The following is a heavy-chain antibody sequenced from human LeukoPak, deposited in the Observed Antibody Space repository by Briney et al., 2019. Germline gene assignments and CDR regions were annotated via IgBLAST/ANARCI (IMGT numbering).Heavy chain of an antibody. CDR1: RFTFSSYS. D-gene: IGHD5-24*01. Sequence: SGGSLRLSCAASRFTFSSYSMNWVRQAPGKGLEWVSSISSTSSYIYYADSVKGRFTISRDNAKNSLYLQMNSLRAEDTAVYYCAKVGWLQGALYAFDIWGQGTMVTVSS. V-gene: IGHV3-21*04. J-gene: IGHJ3*02. CDR2: ISSTSSYI. CDR3: AKVGWLQGALYAFDI.